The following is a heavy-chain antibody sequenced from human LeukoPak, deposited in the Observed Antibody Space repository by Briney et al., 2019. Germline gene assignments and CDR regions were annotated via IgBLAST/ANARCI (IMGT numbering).Heavy chain of an antibody. CDR1: GFKFSGHY. D-gene: IGHD2-15*01. CDR2: SRNKASSYTT. V-gene: IGHV3-72*01. J-gene: IGHJ4*02. Sequence: PGGSLRLSCAASGFKFSGHYIDWVRQAPGKGLEWVGRSRNKASSYTTEYAASVEGRFTISRDVSESSLYLQMNSLRAEDTAVYYCAVGVDYWGQGTLVTVSS. CDR3: AVGVDY.